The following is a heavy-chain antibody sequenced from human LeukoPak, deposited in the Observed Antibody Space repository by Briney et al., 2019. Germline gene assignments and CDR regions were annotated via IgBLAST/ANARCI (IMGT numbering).Heavy chain of an antibody. V-gene: IGHV3-23*01. D-gene: IGHD3-22*01. CDR1: GFTFSSYA. Sequence: GGSLRPSCAASGFTFSSYAMSWVRQAPGKGLEWVSAISGSGGSTYYADSVKGRFTISRDNSKNTLYLQMNSLRAEDTAVYYCAKDHTKYYYDSSGYYSYWGQGTLVTVSS. J-gene: IGHJ4*02. CDR2: ISGSGGST. CDR3: AKDHTKYYYDSSGYYSY.